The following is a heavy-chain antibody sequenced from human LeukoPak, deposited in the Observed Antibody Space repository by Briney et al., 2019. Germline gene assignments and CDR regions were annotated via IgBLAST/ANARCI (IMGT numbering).Heavy chain of an antibody. CDR1: GFTFDDYA. CDR2: ISWNSGSI. D-gene: IGHD3-22*01. CDR3: AKDYYYDSSGYYWYFDY. V-gene: IGHV3-9*01. Sequence: GRSLRLSCAASGFTFDDYAMHWVRQAPGKGLEWVSGISWNSGSIGYADSVKGRFTISRDNAKNSLYLQMNSLRAEDTALYYCAKDYYYDSSGYYWYFDYWGQGTLVTVSS. J-gene: IGHJ4*02.